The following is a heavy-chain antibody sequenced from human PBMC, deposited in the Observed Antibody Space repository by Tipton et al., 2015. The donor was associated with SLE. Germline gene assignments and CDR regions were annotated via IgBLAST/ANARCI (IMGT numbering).Heavy chain of an antibody. Sequence: LSLTCTVSGASISSGGHYWNWLRQHPGKGLQWIGFIHHSGNTFYNPSLKSRLSLSVDTSTNQLSLTLNSVTVADTAVYYCARAPGSSRLTFDYWGQGTLVTVS. CDR3: ARAPGSSRLTFDY. CDR1: GASISSGGHY. J-gene: IGHJ4*02. D-gene: IGHD3-16*01. CDR2: IHHSGNT. V-gene: IGHV4-31*03.